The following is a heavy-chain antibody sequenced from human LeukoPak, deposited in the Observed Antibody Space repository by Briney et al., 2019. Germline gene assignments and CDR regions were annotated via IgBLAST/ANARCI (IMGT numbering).Heavy chain of an antibody. CDR1: GYSISSGYY. CDR3: AKNCSSTSCYWNDAFDI. Sequence: PSETLSLTCAVSGYSISSGYYWGWIRQPPGKGLEWIASMYHSGRTYYNPSLKGRVPISVDTSKNQFSLKLSSVTAADTAVYYCAKNCSSTSCYWNDAFDIWGQGTMVTVSS. CDR2: MYHSGRT. J-gene: IGHJ3*02. V-gene: IGHV4-38-2*01. D-gene: IGHD2-2*01.